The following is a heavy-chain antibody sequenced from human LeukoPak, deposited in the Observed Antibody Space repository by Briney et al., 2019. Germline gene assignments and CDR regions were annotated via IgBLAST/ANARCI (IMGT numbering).Heavy chain of an antibody. Sequence: SETLSLTCTVSGGSISSYYWSWIRQPPGKRLEWIGYIFYRGSTNYNPSLKSRVAISEDTSKNQFSLNLSSVTAADTAVYYCARGKRGYSSSWYDYWGQGTLVTVSS. CDR2: IFYRGST. CDR1: GGSISSYY. V-gene: IGHV4-59*01. CDR3: ARGKRGYSSSWYDY. J-gene: IGHJ4*02. D-gene: IGHD6-13*01.